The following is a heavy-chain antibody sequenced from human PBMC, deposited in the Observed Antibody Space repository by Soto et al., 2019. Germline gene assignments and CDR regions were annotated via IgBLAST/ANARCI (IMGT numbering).Heavy chain of an antibody. CDR3: AGPFLAISVAVELEEKYYYGMDV. J-gene: IGHJ6*02. V-gene: IGHV3-23*01. CDR1: GFTFSSYA. D-gene: IGHD6-19*01. CDR2: ISGSGGST. Sequence: GGSLRLSCAASGFTFSSYAMSWVRQAPGKGLEWVSAISGSGGSTYYADSVKGRFTISRDNSKNTLYLQMNSLRAEDTAVYYCAGPFLAISVAVELEEKYYYGMDVWGQGTTVTVSS.